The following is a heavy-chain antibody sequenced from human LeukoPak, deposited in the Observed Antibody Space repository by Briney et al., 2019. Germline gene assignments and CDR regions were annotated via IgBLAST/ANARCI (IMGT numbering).Heavy chain of an antibody. CDR2: INWNDGSK. J-gene: IGHJ4*02. CDR1: GFTSDDYG. CDR3: ARARYDILTGDLDY. Sequence: GGSLRLSCAASGFTSDDYGMSWVRQAPGKGLAWVSGINWNDGSKVYADSVKGRFTISRDNAKNSLYLQMNSLRADDTALYYCARARYDILTGDLDYWGQGTLVTVSS. D-gene: IGHD3-9*01. V-gene: IGHV3-20*04.